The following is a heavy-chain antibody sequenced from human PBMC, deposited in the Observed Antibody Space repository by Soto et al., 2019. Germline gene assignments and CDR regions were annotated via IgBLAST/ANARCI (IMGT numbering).Heavy chain of an antibody. D-gene: IGHD2-2*01. CDR3: ARGEGGYCSIITCPPFDY. CDR1: GFTFRAYY. J-gene: IGHJ4*02. V-gene: IGHV3-11*01. CDR2: ISSGGTNI. Sequence: QVQLVESGGGLAKPGGSLRLSCAASGFTFRAYYMSWIRQAPGKGLEWVSYISSGGTNIYYAGSVKGRFTISRDNAKNPLYLQMNRLRVEDTAVYYCARGEGGYCSIITCPPFDYWGQGTLVTVSP.